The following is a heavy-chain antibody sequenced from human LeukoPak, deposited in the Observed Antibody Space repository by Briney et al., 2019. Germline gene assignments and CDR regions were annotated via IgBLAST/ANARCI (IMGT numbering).Heavy chain of an antibody. D-gene: IGHD2-15*01. CDR1: GYTFTSYG. CDR3: ARDGGRVVAAILSGAFDI. J-gene: IGHJ3*02. CDR2: ISAYNGNT. Sequence: ASVKVSCKASGYTFTSYGISWVRQAPGQGLEWMGWISAYNGNTNYAQKLQGRVTMTTDTSTSTAYMELRSLRSDDTAVYYCARDGGRVVAAILSGAFDIWGQGTMVTVSS. V-gene: IGHV1-18*01.